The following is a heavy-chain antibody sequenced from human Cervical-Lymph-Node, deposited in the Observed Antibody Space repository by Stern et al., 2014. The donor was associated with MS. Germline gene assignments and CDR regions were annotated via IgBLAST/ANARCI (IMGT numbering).Heavy chain of an antibody. CDR2: FYPADSDT. V-gene: IGHV5-51*01. D-gene: IGHD6-19*01. CDR3: ARQLSSEALDY. J-gene: IGHJ4*02. CDR1: GYTFTTYW. Sequence: EVQLVQSGPEVKRPGESLKISCKGSGYTFTTYWIGWVRQMPGKGLEWMGMFYPADSDTRYSPSFQGQVTFSADKSISTAYLQWSSLKASDTAMYFCARQLSSEALDYWGPGTLVTVSS.